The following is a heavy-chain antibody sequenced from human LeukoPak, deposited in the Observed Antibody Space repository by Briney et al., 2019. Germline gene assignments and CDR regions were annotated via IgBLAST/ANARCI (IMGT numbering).Heavy chain of an antibody. Sequence: PGGSLRLYCAASGFTFSSYAMSWVRQAPGKGLEWVSAISASGYSTYYADSVKGRFTISRYNSKKTLYLQMNSLRAEDTAIFYCAKDVYNWNFYFDYWGQGTLVTVSS. CDR1: GFTFSSYA. D-gene: IGHD1-7*01. J-gene: IGHJ4*02. V-gene: IGHV3-23*01. CDR3: AKDVYNWNFYFDY. CDR2: ISASGYST.